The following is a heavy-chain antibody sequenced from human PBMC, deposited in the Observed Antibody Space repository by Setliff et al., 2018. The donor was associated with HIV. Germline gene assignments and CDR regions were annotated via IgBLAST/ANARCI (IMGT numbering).Heavy chain of an antibody. V-gene: IGHV1-18*01. CDR2: ISAYNGNT. J-gene: IGHJ4*02. Sequence: ASVKVSCKASGYTFTNYGFSWVRQAPGQGLEWMGWISAYNGNTNYAQKFQDRVTMTTDTSTTTAYMELRSLRSDDTAVYYCARDLLSGLLGWPSAHGYWGQGTLVTGSS. D-gene: IGHD3-10*01. CDR3: ARDLLSGLLGWPSAHGY. CDR1: GYTFTNYG.